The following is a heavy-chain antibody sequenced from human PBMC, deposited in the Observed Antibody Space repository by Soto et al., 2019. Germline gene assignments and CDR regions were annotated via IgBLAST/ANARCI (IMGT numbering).Heavy chain of an antibody. CDR1: GWSFSGYY. CDR3: ARGRGVVTGPFDY. J-gene: IGHJ4*02. D-gene: IGHD2-15*01. CDR2: INHSGST. Sequence: PXETLSLTCAVDGWSFSGYYWSWIRQPPGKGLEWIGEINHSGSTNYNPSLKSRVTVSVDTSKNQFSLKLSSVTAADTAVYYCARGRGVVTGPFDYWGQGTLVTVSS. V-gene: IGHV4-34*01.